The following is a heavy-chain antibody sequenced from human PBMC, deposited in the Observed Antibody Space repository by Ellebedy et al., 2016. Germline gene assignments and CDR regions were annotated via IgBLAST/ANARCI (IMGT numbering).Heavy chain of an antibody. V-gene: IGHV4-31*03. J-gene: IGHJ6*03. CDR2: IYYSGST. CDR3: ARVWFGVGYYYYYYYMDV. D-gene: IGHD3-10*01. CDR1: GGSISSGGYY. Sequence: SETLSLTCTVSGGSISSGGYYWSWIRQHPGKGLEWIGYIYYSGSTYYNPSLKSRVTISVDTSKNQFSLKLSSVTAADTAVYYCARVWFGVGYYYYYYYMDVWGKGTTVTVSS.